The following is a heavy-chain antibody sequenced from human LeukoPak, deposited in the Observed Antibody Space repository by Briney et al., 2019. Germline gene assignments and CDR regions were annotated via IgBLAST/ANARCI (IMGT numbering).Heavy chain of an antibody. V-gene: IGHV4-34*01. D-gene: IGHD3-9*01. CDR2: INHSGST. CDR3: ARQHEILTGYAFDI. Sequence: SETLSLTCAVYGGSFSGYYWSWIRQPPGKGLEWIGEINHSGSTNYNPSLESRITVSVDTSKNQFSLKLTSVTAADTAVYYCARQHEILTGYAFDIWGHGTMVTVSS. J-gene: IGHJ3*02. CDR1: GGSFSGYY.